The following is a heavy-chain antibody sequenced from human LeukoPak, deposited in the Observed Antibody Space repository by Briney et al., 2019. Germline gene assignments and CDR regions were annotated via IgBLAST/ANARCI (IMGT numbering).Heavy chain of an antibody. CDR2: IKEDGSEK. V-gene: IGHV3-7*01. Sequence: GGSLRLSCAASGFTFSNYWMSWVRQAPGKGLEWVANIKEDGSEKYYVDSVRGRFTISRDNAKNSLYLQMNSLRAEDTAVYYCSRDRKGNYGDYARGSYFDYWGQGTLVTVSS. J-gene: IGHJ4*02. CDR1: GFTFSNYW. CDR3: SRDRKGNYGDYARGSYFDY. D-gene: IGHD4-17*01.